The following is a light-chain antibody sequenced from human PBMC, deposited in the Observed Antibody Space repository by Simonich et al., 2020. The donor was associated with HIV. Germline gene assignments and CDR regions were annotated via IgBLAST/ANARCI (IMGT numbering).Light chain of an antibody. J-gene: IGKJ4*01. CDR1: QSLLHSNGQNY. Sequence: DIVMTQSPLSLPVTPGEPASISCRSSQSLLHSNGQNYLDWYLQKSGQSPQLLIYLGSNRASGVPDRFSGSGSGTNFTLKISRVEAEDVGVYFCMQALQTPLTFGGGTKVEIK. V-gene: IGKV2-28*01. CDR3: MQALQTPLT. CDR2: LGS.